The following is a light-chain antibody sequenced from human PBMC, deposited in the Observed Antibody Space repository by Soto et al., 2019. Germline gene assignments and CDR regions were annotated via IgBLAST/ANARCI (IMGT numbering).Light chain of an antibody. CDR2: FAS. CDR3: KQALQTRT. J-gene: IGKJ1*01. Sequence: DIVMTQSPLSMSVTPGEPASISCRSSHSLLHSNGYNYFDWYLQKPGQSPQLLIYFASNRASGPHDRFSGSGSGTDFTLNSSRVEPDDVGVYYCKQALQTRTFGQGTKVDIK. CDR1: HSLLHSNGYNY. V-gene: IGKV2-28*01.